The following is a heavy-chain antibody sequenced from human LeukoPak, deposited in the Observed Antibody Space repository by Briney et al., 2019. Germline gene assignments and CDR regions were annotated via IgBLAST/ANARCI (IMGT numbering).Heavy chain of an antibody. D-gene: IGHD3-22*01. CDR1: GYTFTSYY. J-gene: IGHJ3*02. CDR3: ARVRYYYDSSGYELYAFDI. V-gene: IGHV1-46*01. Sequence: ASVKVSCKASGYTFTSYYMHWVRQAPGQGLEWMGIINPSGGSTSYAQKFQGRVTMTRDMSTSTVYMELSSLRSEDTAVYYCARVRYYYDSSGYELYAFDIWGQGTMVTVSS. CDR2: INPSGGST.